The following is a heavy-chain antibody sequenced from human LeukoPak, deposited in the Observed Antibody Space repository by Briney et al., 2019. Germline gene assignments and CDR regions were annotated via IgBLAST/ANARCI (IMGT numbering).Heavy chain of an antibody. Sequence: ASVKVSCKASGYTFTSYYMHWVRQAPGQGLEWMGIINPSGGSTSYAQKFQGRVTMTEDTSTDTAYMELSSLRSEDTAVYYCATDHDRLSNWFDPWGQGTLVTVSS. CDR3: ATDHDRLSNWFDP. CDR2: INPSGGST. J-gene: IGHJ5*02. V-gene: IGHV1-46*01. D-gene: IGHD2/OR15-2a*01. CDR1: GYTFTSYY.